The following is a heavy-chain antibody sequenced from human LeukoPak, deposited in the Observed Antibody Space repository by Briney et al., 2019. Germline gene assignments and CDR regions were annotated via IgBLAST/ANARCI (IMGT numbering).Heavy chain of an antibody. V-gene: IGHV3-74*01. J-gene: IGHJ4*02. Sequence: GGSLRLSCAASGFXFSNYWIHWVRQAPGKGLVWVSRINGDGSSTSYADSVKGRFTISRDNAKNMLYLQVNSLRAEDTAVYYCARGFGSGSYFDCWGQGILVTVSS. CDR3: ARGFGSGSYFDC. CDR2: INGDGSST. D-gene: IGHD3-10*01. CDR1: GFXFSNYW.